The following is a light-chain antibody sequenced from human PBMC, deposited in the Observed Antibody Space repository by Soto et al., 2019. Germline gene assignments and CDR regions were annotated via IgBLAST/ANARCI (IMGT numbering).Light chain of an antibody. Sequence: QSALTQPASVSGSPGQSIAISCTGTSSDVGGYNYVSWYQQHPGKAPKLIIYDVTNRPSGVSNRFSGSKSGNTASLTISGLQAEDEADYYCSSYTSSSTYGFGAGNKLTVI. V-gene: IGLV2-14*01. CDR3: SSYTSSSTYG. J-gene: IGLJ1*01. CDR2: DVT. CDR1: SSDVGGYNY.